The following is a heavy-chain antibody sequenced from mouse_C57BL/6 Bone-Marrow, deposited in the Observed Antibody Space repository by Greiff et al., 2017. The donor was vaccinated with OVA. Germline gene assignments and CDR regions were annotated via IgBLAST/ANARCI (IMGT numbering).Heavy chain of an antibody. Sequence: EVQRVESGGDLVKPGGSLKLSCAASGFTFSSYGMSWVRQTPDKRLEWVATISSGGSYTYYPDSVKGRFTISRDNAKNTLYLQMSSLKSEDTAMYYCARESTVVAQFDYGGQGTTLTGSS. D-gene: IGHD1-1*01. J-gene: IGHJ2*01. V-gene: IGHV5-6*01. CDR2: ISSGGSYT. CDR1: GFTFSSYG. CDR3: ARESTVVAQFDY.